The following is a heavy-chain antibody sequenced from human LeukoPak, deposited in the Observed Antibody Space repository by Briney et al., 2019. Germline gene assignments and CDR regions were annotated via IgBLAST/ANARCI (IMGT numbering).Heavy chain of an antibody. Sequence: SETLSLTCAVYGESFTNYYWSWIRQPPGKGLEWIGEINHSGSINYNPSLKSRVTISLDTSKNQFSLKLSSLTAADTAVYYCARHVASSSWTPSGYDYWGQGTLVTVSS. CDR2: INHSGSI. J-gene: IGHJ4*02. D-gene: IGHD6-13*01. V-gene: IGHV4-34*01. CDR1: GESFTNYY. CDR3: ARHVASSSWTPSGYDY.